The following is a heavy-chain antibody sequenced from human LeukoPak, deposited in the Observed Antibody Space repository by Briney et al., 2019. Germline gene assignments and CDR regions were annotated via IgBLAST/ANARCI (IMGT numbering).Heavy chain of an antibody. Sequence: PGGSLRLSCAACGFTFNSYDMHWVRQAPGKGLEWVAFIRFDGSNNYYADSVEGRFTISRANSKNTLYLQMNSVRAEDTAVYYCAEPAGDNSASAAFDIWGQGTMVTAS. CDR1: GFTFNSYD. D-gene: IGHD4-23*01. V-gene: IGHV3-30*02. CDR3: AEPAGDNSASAAFDI. CDR2: IRFDGSNN. J-gene: IGHJ3*02.